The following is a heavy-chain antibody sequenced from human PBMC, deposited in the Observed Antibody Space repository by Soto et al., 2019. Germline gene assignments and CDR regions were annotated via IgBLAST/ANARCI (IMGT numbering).Heavy chain of an antibody. V-gene: IGHV3-21*02. D-gene: IGHD6-13*01. CDR1: VFTFSDYS. Sequence: EVQLVESGGGLVKPGGSLSLSCAASVFTFSDYSMNWMRQAPGKGLEWVASISSDNNYIYYRDSVEDRFTISSDNAKKSRYLQITSLGAQDTAVYYGAIGRTETGASSCWGGDYWGHGTLVSVSS. J-gene: IGHJ4*01. CDR3: AIGRTETGASSCWGGDY. CDR2: ISSDNNYI.